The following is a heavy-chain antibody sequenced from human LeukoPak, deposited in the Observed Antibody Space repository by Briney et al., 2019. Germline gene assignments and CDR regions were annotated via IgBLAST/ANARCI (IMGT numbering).Heavy chain of an antibody. Sequence: PSQTLSLTCTVSGGSLSTGGYYWTWIRQHPGKGLEWIGYIYNSGTTYYNPSLESRVTISGDTSKNQFSLKLNSVTAADTAVYYCARTAGWSYGFDYWGQGTLVTVSS. CDR2: IYNSGTT. D-gene: IGHD5-18*01. J-gene: IGHJ4*02. V-gene: IGHV4-31*03. CDR3: ARTAGWSYGFDY. CDR1: GGSLSTGGYY.